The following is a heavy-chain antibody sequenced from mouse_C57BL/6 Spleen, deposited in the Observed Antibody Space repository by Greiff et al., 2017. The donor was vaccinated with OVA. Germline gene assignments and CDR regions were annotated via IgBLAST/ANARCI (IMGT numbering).Heavy chain of an antibody. J-gene: IGHJ2*01. D-gene: IGHD3-3*01. CDR2: ISYDGSN. CDR1: GYSITSGYY. Sequence: EVKLMESGPGLVKPSQSLSLTCSVTGYSITSGYYWNWIRQFPGNKLEWMGYISYDGSNNYNPSLENRISNTRDTSKTQFFLKLNSVTTEDTATYFCARGGTLFDYWGQGTTLTVSS. V-gene: IGHV3-6*01. CDR3: ARGGTLFDY.